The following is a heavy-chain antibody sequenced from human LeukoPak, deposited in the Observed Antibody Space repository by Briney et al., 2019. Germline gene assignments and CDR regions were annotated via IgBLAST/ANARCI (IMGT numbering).Heavy chain of an antibody. CDR1: GYTFTSYG. CDR2: ISAYNGNT. Sequence: ASVKVSCKASGYTFTSYGISWVRQAPGQGLEWMGWISAYNGNTNYAQKLQGRVTMTTDTSTSTAYMELSSLRSEDTAVYYCARELRPPDWFDPWGQGTLVTVSS. V-gene: IGHV1-18*01. CDR3: ARELRPPDWFDP. D-gene: IGHD3-3*01. J-gene: IGHJ5*02.